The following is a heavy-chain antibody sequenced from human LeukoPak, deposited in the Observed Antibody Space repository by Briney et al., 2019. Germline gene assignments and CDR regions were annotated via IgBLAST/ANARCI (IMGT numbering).Heavy chain of an antibody. V-gene: IGHV4-61*02. J-gene: IGHJ6*03. D-gene: IGHD6-19*01. CDR3: AKDRTRLSSGWSGYYYYMDV. CDR1: GDSISSENSY. Sequence: SQTLSLTCTVSGDSISSENSYWSWIRQPAGKGLEWIGRISTVGSTNSNPSLKSRVTLSIDTSKNQFFLRLSAVTAADTAVYYCAKDRTRLSSGWSGYYYYMDVWGKGTTVTVSS. CDR2: ISTVGST.